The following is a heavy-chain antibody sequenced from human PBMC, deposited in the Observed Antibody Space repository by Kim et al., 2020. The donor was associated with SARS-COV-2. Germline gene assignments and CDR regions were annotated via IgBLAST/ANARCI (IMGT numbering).Heavy chain of an antibody. D-gene: IGHD3-10*01. J-gene: IGHJ4*02. V-gene: IGHV3-30*04. CDR2: ISYDGSNK. CDR1: GFTFSSYA. CDR3: ARGDYYYGSGSQQDY. Sequence: GGSLRLSCAASGFTFSSYAMHWVRQAPGKGLEWVAVISYDGSNKYYADSVKGRFTISRDNSKNTLYLQMNSLRAEDTAVYYCARGDYYYGSGSQQDYWGQGTLVTVSS.